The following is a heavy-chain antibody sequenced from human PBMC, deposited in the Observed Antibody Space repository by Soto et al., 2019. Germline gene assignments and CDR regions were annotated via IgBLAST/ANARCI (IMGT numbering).Heavy chain of an antibody. CDR3: AKVSLYWNSEGYFDY. D-gene: IGHD1-7*01. J-gene: IGHJ4*02. CDR2: ISGSGGST. Sequence: GGSLRLSCAASGFTFSSYAMSWVRQAPGKGLEWVSAISGSGGSTYYADSVKGRFTISRDNSKNTLYLQMNSLRAEDTAVYYCAKVSLYWNSEGYFDYWGQGTLVTVSS. CDR1: GFTFSSYA. V-gene: IGHV3-23*01.